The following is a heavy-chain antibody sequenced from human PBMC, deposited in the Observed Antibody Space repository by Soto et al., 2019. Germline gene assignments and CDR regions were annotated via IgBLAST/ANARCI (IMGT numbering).Heavy chain of an antibody. J-gene: IGHJ6*01. Sequence: GASVKVSFKASGYPVTGHYIHWVRQAPGQGLEWMGWINPNSGDTNYAQKFQGRVTMTRDTSIGTAYMELSSLRSNDTAIYYCARESSGITLYGMDFWGQGTTVTVSS. D-gene: IGHD1-7*01. CDR3: ARESSGITLYGMDF. V-gene: IGHV1-2*02. CDR1: GYPVTGHY. CDR2: INPNSGDT.